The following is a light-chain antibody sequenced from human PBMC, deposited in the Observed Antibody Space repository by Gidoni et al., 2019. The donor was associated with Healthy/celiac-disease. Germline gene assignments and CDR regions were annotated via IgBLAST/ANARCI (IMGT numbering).Light chain of an antibody. CDR3: QQSNTYRWT. CDR1: QSISSW. CDR2: KAS. V-gene: IGKV1-5*03. Sequence: DIQMTQSPSTLSASVGDRVTITCRASQSISSWLAWYQQKPGKAPKILIYKASSIESGVPARFSGSGSGTEFTLTISRLEPDDFATYYCQQSNTYRWTFGQGTKVEIK. J-gene: IGKJ1*01.